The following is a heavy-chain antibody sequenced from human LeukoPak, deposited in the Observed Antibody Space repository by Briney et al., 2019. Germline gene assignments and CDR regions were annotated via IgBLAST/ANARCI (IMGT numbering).Heavy chain of an antibody. CDR2: INAGNGDA. V-gene: IGHV1-3*01. CDR3: GKSAPSGFDP. J-gene: IGHJ5*02. CDR1: GYTFTTYA. Sequence: ASVQVSCKASGYTFTTYAIHWVRQAPGRSLEWMGRINAGNGDAKYSQYFHDRITITRDTSASTVYMELTSLRSEDTAVYYCGKSAPSGFDPWGQGTLVTVSS.